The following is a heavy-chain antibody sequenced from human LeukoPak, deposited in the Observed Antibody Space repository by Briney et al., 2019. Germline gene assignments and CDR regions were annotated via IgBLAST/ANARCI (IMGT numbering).Heavy chain of an antibody. V-gene: IGHV1-18*01. CDR2: VSAYNGNT. Sequence: ASVKVSCKASGYTFTSYGISWVRQAPGQGLEWMGWVSAYNGNTNYAQKLQGRVTMTTDTSTSTAYMELRSLRSDDTAVYYCARDQVPHIVVVTATLDYWGQGTLVTVSS. J-gene: IGHJ4*02. CDR1: GYTFTSYG. CDR3: ARDQVPHIVVVTATLDY. D-gene: IGHD2-21*02.